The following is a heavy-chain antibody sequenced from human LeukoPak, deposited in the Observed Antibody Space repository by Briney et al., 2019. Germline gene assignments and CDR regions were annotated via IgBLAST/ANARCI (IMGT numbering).Heavy chain of an antibody. V-gene: IGHV3-21*01. Sequence: GGSLRLSCAAPGFTFSSYSMNWVRQAPGKGLEWVSSISSSSSYIYYADSVKGRFTISRDNAKNSLYLQMNSLRAEDTAVYYCARAKVGKGGSSGYYNWFDPWGQGTLVTVSS. J-gene: IGHJ5*02. CDR3: ARAKVGKGGSSGYYNWFDP. D-gene: IGHD3-22*01. CDR1: GFTFSSYS. CDR2: ISSSSSYI.